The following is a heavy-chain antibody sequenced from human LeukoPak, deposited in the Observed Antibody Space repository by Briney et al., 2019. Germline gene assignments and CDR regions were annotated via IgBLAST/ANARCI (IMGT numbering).Heavy chain of an antibody. Sequence: ASVKVSCKASGYAFSSYSINWVRQAPGQGLEWMGWISTYNGNTNYAQKLQGRVTMTTDTSTSTAYMELRSLRSDDTAVYYCAKDRWRDGSSSFDNWGQGTLVTVSS. CDR3: AKDRWRDGSSSFDN. V-gene: IGHV1-18*01. J-gene: IGHJ4*02. D-gene: IGHD6-6*01. CDR2: ISTYNGNT. CDR1: GYAFSSYS.